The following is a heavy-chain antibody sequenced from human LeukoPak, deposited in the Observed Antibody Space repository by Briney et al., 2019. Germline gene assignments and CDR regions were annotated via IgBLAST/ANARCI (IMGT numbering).Heavy chain of an antibody. CDR2: INPNSGGT. V-gene: IGHV1-2*02. Sequence: EASVKVSCKASGYTFTGYYMHWVRQAPGQGLEWMGWINPNSGGTNYAQKFQGRVTMTRDTSISTAYMELSRLRSDDTAVYYCARDYDFWSGSPNYFDYWGQGTLVTVSS. D-gene: IGHD3-3*01. J-gene: IGHJ4*02. CDR1: GYTFTGYY. CDR3: ARDYDFWSGSPNYFDY.